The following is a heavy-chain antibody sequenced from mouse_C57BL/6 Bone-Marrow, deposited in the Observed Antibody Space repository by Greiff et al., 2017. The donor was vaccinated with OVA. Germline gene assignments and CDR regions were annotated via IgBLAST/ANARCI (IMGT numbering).Heavy chain of an antibody. V-gene: IGHV2-6*01. CDR3: ASLYYGNDDYAMGY. Sequence: VQGVESGPGLVAPSQTLSITCTVSGFSLTSYGVDWVRQSPGKGLEWLGVIWGVGSTNYNSAPKSRLSISKDNTKSQVFLKMNKLQTDDTAIYDYASLYYGNDDYAMGYWGKGTTVTVST. D-gene: IGHD2-2*01. J-gene: IGHJ4*01. CDR2: IWGVGST. CDR1: GFSLTSYG.